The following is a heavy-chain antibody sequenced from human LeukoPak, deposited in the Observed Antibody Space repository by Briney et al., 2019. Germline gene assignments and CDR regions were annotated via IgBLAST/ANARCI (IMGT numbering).Heavy chain of an antibody. Sequence: GGSLRLSCSASGFIFSPYAMHWVRQAPGKGLEYVSSISSEGKTTYYADSVKGRFTISRDNSKNTLYLQMSSMRPEDTAVYYCVKDRWVDHWGQGTLVTVSS. CDR2: ISSEGKTT. V-gene: IGHV3-64D*06. J-gene: IGHJ4*02. D-gene: IGHD6-13*01. CDR3: VKDRWVDH. CDR1: GFIFSPYA.